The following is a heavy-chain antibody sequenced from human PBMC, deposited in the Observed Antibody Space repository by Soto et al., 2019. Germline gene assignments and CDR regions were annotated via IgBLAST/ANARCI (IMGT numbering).Heavy chain of an antibody. CDR2: IIGSGGST. D-gene: IGHD1-26*01. Sequence: EVQLLESGGGLVQPGGSLRLSCAASGFTFSSYAMRWVRQAPVKGLEWVSAIIGSGGSTYYADSVKGRFTISRDNSKNTLYLQMDSLRAEDTAVYYCARRGSGSYSDYWGQGTMVTVSS. V-gene: IGHV3-23*01. CDR3: ARRGSGSYSDY. CDR1: GFTFSSYA. J-gene: IGHJ4*02.